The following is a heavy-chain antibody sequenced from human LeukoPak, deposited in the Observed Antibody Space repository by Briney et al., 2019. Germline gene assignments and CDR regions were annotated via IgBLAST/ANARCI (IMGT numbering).Heavy chain of an antibody. D-gene: IGHD2-2*01. CDR3: ARDHCSSTSCSAYYYYGMDV. J-gene: IGHJ6*02. Sequence: ASVKVSCKASGYTFTSYGISWVRQAPGQGPEWMGWISAYNGNTNYAQKLQGRVTMTTDTSTSTAYMELRSLRSDDTAVYYCARDHCSSTSCSAYYYYGMDVWGQGTTVTVSS. CDR2: ISAYNGNT. CDR1: GYTFTSYG. V-gene: IGHV1-18*01.